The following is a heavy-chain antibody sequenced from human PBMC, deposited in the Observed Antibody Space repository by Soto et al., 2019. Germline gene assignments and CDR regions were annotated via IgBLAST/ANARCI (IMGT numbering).Heavy chain of an antibody. CDR2: ISGSDNNT. CDR3: APMGV. V-gene: IGHV3-23*01. J-gene: IGHJ6*02. Sequence: VGSVRLSCAASGLTCSSHAMSWVRQAPWKGLEWVSAISGSDNNTYYADSVKGRFTISRDNSKNTLYLQMSSLRADDTAVYYCAPMGVWGQGPTVTVSS. CDR1: GLTCSSHA.